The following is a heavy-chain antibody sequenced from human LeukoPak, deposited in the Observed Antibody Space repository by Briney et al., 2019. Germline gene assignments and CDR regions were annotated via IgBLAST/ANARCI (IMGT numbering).Heavy chain of an antibody. CDR3: ARDRSSSWYGGNYFDY. J-gene: IGHJ4*02. D-gene: IGHD6-13*01. Sequence: ASVTVSCKASGYTFTSYGISWVRQAPGQGLEWMGWISAYNGNTNYAQKLQGRVTMTTDTSTSTAYMELRSLRSDDTAVYYCARDRSSSWYGGNYFDYWGQGTLVTVSS. CDR1: GYTFTSYG. CDR2: ISAYNGNT. V-gene: IGHV1-18*01.